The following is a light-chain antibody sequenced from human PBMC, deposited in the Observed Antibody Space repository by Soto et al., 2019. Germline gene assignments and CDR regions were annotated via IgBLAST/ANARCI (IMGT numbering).Light chain of an antibody. CDR1: NIGIKS. Sequence: SYELTQPPSVSVAPGQTATITCGGNNIGIKSVQWYQQKPGQAPVLVVHDDGDRPSGIPERVSGSNSGNTATLTISRVEAGDEADYYCQVWDSSSDHPVFGGGTKLTAL. V-gene: IGLV3-21*02. CDR3: QVWDSSSDHPV. J-gene: IGLJ3*02. CDR2: DDG.